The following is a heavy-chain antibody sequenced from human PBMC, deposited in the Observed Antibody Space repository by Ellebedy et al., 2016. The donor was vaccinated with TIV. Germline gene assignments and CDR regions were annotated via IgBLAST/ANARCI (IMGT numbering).Heavy chain of an antibody. V-gene: IGHV4-59*08. CDR3: ARSTNGYNSYWYFDL. D-gene: IGHD5-24*01. CDR1: GGSISSYY. J-gene: IGHJ2*01. Sequence: SETLSLXCTVSGGSISSYYWSWIRQPPGKGLEWIGYIYYSGSTNYNPSLKSRVTISVDTSKNQFSLKLSSVTAADTAVYYCARSTNGYNSYWYFDLWGRGTLVTVSS. CDR2: IYYSGST.